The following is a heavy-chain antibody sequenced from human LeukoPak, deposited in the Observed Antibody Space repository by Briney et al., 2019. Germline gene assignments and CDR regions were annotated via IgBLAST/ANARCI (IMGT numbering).Heavy chain of an antibody. D-gene: IGHD6-13*01. CDR3: ARSLPGAIGAADL. V-gene: IGHV4-61*03. CDR1: GGSIRSSTHY. CDR2: IHSSGST. Sequence: SETLSLTCTVSGGSIRSSTHYWSWIRQPPGKGLERIAFIHSSGSTSCNPSLKGRVTISVDTSKNHFSLKVTSMTAADTGVYYCARSLPGAIGAADLWGQGTLVTVSS. J-gene: IGHJ5*02.